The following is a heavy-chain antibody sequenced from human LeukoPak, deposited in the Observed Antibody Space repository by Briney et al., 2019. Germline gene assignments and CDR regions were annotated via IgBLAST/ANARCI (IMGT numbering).Heavy chain of an antibody. D-gene: IGHD3-9*01. J-gene: IGHJ5*02. Sequence: PGRSLRLSCAASGFTFSNSGMHWVRQAPGKGLEWVAVIWYDGSNKHYADSVKGRFTISRDNSKNTLFLQVNSLRAEDTAVYYCARDHTEESWSDTLTGYNWFDPWGQGTLVTVSS. V-gene: IGHV3-33*01. CDR2: IWYDGSNK. CDR3: ARDHTEESWSDTLTGYNWFDP. CDR1: GFTFSNSG.